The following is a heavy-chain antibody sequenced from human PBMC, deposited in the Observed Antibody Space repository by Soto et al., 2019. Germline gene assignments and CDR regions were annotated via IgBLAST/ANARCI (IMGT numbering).Heavy chain of an antibody. CDR2: ISGSGGST. V-gene: IGHV3-23*01. J-gene: IGHJ4*02. CDR3: AKDLSVALHYDILTGYYFGGSMGSDSDY. D-gene: IGHD3-9*01. Sequence: GGSLRLSCAASGFTFSSYAMSWVRQAPGKGLEWVSAISGSGGSTYYADSVKGRFTISRDNSKNTLYLQMNSLRAEDTAVYYCAKDLSVALHYDILTGYYFGGSMGSDSDYWGQGTLVTVSS. CDR1: GFTFSSYA.